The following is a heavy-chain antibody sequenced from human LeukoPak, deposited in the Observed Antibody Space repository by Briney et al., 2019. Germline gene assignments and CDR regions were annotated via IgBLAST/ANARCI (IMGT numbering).Heavy chain of an antibody. CDR3: ARLTYYDSSGYPPSGFDY. V-gene: IGHV1-69*13. Sequence: ASVKVSCKASGGTFSSYAISWVRQAPGQGLEWMGGIIPIFGTANYAQKFQGRVTITADESTSTAYMELSSLRSGDTAVYYCARLTYYDSSGYPPSGFDYWGQGTLVTVSS. CDR1: GGTFSSYA. D-gene: IGHD3-22*01. J-gene: IGHJ4*02. CDR2: IIPIFGTA.